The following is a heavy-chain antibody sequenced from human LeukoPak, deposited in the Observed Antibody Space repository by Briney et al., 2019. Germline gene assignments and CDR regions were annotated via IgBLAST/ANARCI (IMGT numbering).Heavy chain of an antibody. V-gene: IGHV5-51*01. D-gene: IGHD3-9*01. Sequence: GESLKISCKISGYRLTNNWIGWVRQVPGKGLEWMGLIYPGDSDTRYSPSFQGQVTFSADKSISTAYLQWSSLKASDTAMYYCARHNGPTDTFDYWGQGTLVTVSS. CDR1: GYRLTNNW. J-gene: IGHJ4*02. CDR3: ARHNGPTDTFDY. CDR2: IYPGDSDT.